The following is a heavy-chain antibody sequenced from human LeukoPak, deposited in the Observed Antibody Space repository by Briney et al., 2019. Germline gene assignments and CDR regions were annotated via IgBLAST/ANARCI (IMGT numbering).Heavy chain of an antibody. Sequence: PGGSLRLSCAASGFTFSSYGMHWVRQAPGKGLEWVAVISCDGSNKYYADSVKGRFTISRDNSENTLYLQMNSLRAEDTAVYYCAKDGGGWIDYWGQGTLVTVSS. D-gene: IGHD6-19*01. CDR1: GFTFSSYG. CDR3: AKDGGGWIDY. CDR2: ISCDGSNK. J-gene: IGHJ4*02. V-gene: IGHV3-30*18.